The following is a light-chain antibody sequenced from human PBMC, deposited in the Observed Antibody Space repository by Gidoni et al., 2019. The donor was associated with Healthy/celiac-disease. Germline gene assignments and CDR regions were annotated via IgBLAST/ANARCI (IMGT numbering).Light chain of an antibody. CDR1: QVISSW. Sequence: DIQMTQSPSSVSASVGDRVPITCRASQVISSWLAWYQQKPGKAPKLLIYAASSLQSGVPSRFSGSGSGTDFTLTISSLQPEDFATYYCQQANSFPPLTFGGGTKVEIK. CDR3: QQANSFPPLT. V-gene: IGKV1-12*01. J-gene: IGKJ4*01. CDR2: AAS.